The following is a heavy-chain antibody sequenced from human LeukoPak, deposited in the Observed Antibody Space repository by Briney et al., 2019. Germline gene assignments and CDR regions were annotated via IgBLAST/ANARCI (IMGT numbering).Heavy chain of an antibody. D-gene: IGHD3-16*01. J-gene: IGHJ4*02. CDR2: IYPVDSDT. CDR3: ARPGQLGEYTPYYFDY. V-gene: IGHV5-51*01. Sequence: GESLKISCKGSGYSFTSYWIGWVRQMPGKGLEWMGTIYPVDSDTRYSPSFQGQVTISADKSISTAYLQWSSLKASDTAMYYCARPGQLGEYTPYYFDYWGQGTLVTVSS. CDR1: GYSFTSYW.